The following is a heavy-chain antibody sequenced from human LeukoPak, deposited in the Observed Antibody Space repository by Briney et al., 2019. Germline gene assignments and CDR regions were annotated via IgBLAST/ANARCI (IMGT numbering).Heavy chain of an antibody. Sequence: SETLSLTCAVYGGSFSGYYRSWIRQPPGKGLEWIGEINHSGSTNYNPSLKSRVTISVDTSKNQFSLKLSSVTAADTAVYYCAREEGYDYVWGSYRRRGPFDYWGQGTLVTVSS. CDR3: AREEGYDYVWGSYRRRGPFDY. D-gene: IGHD3-16*02. J-gene: IGHJ4*02. CDR1: GGSFSGYY. CDR2: INHSGST. V-gene: IGHV4-34*01.